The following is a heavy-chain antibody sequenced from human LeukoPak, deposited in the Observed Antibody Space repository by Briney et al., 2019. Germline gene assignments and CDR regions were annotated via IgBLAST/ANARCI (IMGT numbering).Heavy chain of an antibody. V-gene: IGHV4-59*01. CDR1: GGSIKSYY. Sequence: SETLSLTCTVSGGSIKSYYWSWIQQPPGKGLECIGHIYYTGSTYYKPSLESRVTISVDIAKNQISLKLSSVTAADTAVYYCARYEEFSTGYSASSPRHYCDHWGQGTLVTVSS. CDR2: IYYTGST. D-gene: IGHD3/OR15-3a*01. CDR3: ARYEEFSTGYSASSPRHYCDH. J-gene: IGHJ4*02.